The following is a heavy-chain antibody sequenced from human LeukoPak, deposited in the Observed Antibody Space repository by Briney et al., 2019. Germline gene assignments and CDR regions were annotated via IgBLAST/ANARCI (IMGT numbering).Heavy chain of an antibody. D-gene: IGHD3-10*01. Sequence: GESLKISCQGSGYSFTSYWIGWVRQMPGKGLEWMGIIYPGDSDTRYSPSFQGQVTISADKSISTAYLQWSSLKASDTAMYYCARLAMVRGVIDYYYYYMDVWGKGTTVTVSS. V-gene: IGHV5-51*01. J-gene: IGHJ6*03. CDR1: GYSFTSYW. CDR2: IYPGDSDT. CDR3: ARLAMVRGVIDYYYYYMDV.